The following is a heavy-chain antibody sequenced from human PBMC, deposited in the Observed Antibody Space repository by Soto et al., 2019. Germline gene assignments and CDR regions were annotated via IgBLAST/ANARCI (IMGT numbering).Heavy chain of an antibody. Sequence: EVQLVESGGGLVQPGGSLKLSCAASGFTFSGSAMHWVRQASGKGLEWVGRIRSKANSYATAYAVSVKGRFTISRDDSRNTAYLQMNSLKTEDTAVYYCARGVYDFWNGHPKRLDYWGQGTVVTVSS. V-gene: IGHV3-73*02. D-gene: IGHD3-3*01. CDR2: IRSKANSYAT. CDR3: ARGVYDFWNGHPKRLDY. J-gene: IGHJ4*02. CDR1: GFTFSGSA.